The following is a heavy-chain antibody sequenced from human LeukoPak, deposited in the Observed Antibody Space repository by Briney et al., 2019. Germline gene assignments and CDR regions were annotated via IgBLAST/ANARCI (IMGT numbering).Heavy chain of an antibody. CDR2: IYYSGST. CDR3: ARTGPLGVVIPTGAFDI. Sequence: SSETLSLTCTVSGGSISSYYWSWLRQPPGKGLEWIGYIYYSGSTNYNPSLKSRVTISVDTSKNQFSLKLSSVTAADTAVYYCARTGPLGVVIPTGAFDIWGQGTMVTVSS. V-gene: IGHV4-59*01. J-gene: IGHJ3*02. D-gene: IGHD3-3*01. CDR1: GGSISSYY.